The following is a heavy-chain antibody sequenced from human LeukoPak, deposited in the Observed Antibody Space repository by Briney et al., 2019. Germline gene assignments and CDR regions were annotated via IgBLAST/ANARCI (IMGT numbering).Heavy chain of an antibody. Sequence: GGSLRLSCAASGFTVSSNYMSWVRQAPGKGLEWVSVIYSGGSTYYADSVKGRFTISRDNSKNTLYLQMNSLRAEDTAVYYCARTTYYYDSSGYYYFHDYWGQGTLVTVSS. D-gene: IGHD3-22*01. CDR1: GFTVSSNY. V-gene: IGHV3-53*01. CDR3: ARTTYYYDSSGYYYFHDY. CDR2: IYSGGST. J-gene: IGHJ4*02.